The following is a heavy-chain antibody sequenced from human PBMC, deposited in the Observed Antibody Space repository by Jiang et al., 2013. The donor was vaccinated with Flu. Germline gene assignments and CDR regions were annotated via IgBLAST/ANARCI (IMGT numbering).Heavy chain of an antibody. D-gene: IGHD6-13*01. V-gene: IGHV4-39*07. J-gene: IGHJ3*02. CDR1: SGSISSSSYY. CDR2: FYYSGST. Sequence: KPSETLSLTCTVSSGSISSSSYYWGWIRQPPGKGLEWIGSFYYSGSTYYNPSLKSRVTISVDTSKNQFSLKLSSVTAADTAVYYCARRGYSSSSHAFDIWGQGTMVTVSS. CDR3: ARRGYSSSSHAFDI.